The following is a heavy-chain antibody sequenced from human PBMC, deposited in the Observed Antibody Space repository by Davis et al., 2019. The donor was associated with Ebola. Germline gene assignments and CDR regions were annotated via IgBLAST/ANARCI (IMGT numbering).Heavy chain of an antibody. CDR2: INYSGGST. Sequence: PGESLRLSCAASGFTFSSYAMTWVRQAPGKGLEWVSTINYSGGSTYYADSVKGRFTIFRDNSKNTMYLQMNSLRVEDTAVYYCAKGATVTTFAYWGQGTLVTVSS. CDR1: GFTFSSYA. D-gene: IGHD4-17*01. J-gene: IGHJ4*02. V-gene: IGHV3-23*01. CDR3: AKGATVTTFAY.